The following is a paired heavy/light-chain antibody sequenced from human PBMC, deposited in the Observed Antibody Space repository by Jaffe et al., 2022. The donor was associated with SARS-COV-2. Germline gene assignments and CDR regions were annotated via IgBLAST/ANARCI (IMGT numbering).Light chain of an antibody. Sequence: SYELTQPPSVSVSPGQTARITCSGDALAVQHGHWYQQKPGQAPVLVIYKDKERPSGIPERFSASSSGTSVTLTISGVQAEDEADYYCQSADNAGVWVFGGGTRVSVL. J-gene: IGLJ3*02. CDR1: ALAVQH. CDR3: QSADNAGVWV. V-gene: IGLV3-25*03. CDR2: KDK.
Heavy chain of an antibody. D-gene: IGHD3-10*01. V-gene: IGHV5-51*01. J-gene: IGHJ4*02. CDR3: ARLGVVVSPREYSWGSYFKY. CDR1: GYSFTNFW. CDR2: INPIDSDI. Sequence: EVQLVQSGAEVKKPGESLTISCQVSGYSFTNFWIGWVRQMPGKGLEWMGIINPIDSDIRYGPSFRGQVRISVDSHLNSAYLEWGSLKASDTAMYYCARLGVVVSPREYSWGSYFKYWGQGTPVTVSS.